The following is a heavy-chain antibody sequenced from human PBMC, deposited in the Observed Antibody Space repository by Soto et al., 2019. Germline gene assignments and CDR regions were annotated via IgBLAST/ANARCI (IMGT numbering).Heavy chain of an antibody. CDR3: ARPEYCSSTSCPFDY. CDR2: IIPIFGTA. Sequence: GASVKVSCKASGGTFSSYAISWVRQAPGQGLEWMGGIIPIFGTANYAQKFQGRVTITADESTSTAYMELSSLRSEDTAVYYCARPEYCSSTSCPFDYWGQGTLVTVSS. CDR1: GGTFSSYA. J-gene: IGHJ4*02. V-gene: IGHV1-69*13. D-gene: IGHD2-2*01.